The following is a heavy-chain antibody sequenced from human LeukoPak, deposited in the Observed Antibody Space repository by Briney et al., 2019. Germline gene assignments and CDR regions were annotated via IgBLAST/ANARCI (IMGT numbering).Heavy chain of an antibody. Sequence: SETLSLTCTVSGGSISSYYWSWIRQPPGKGLEWIGYIYHSGSTNYNPSLKSRVTISVDTSKNQFSLKLSSVTAADTAVYYCAREADTVVVPAAMGFDLWGRGTLVTVSS. D-gene: IGHD2-2*01. CDR1: GGSISSYY. V-gene: IGHV4-59*01. CDR3: AREADTVVVPAAMGFDL. J-gene: IGHJ2*01. CDR2: IYHSGST.